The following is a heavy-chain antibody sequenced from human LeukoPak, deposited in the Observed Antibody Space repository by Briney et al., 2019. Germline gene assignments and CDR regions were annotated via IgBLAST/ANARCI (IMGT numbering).Heavy chain of an antibody. J-gene: IGHJ4*02. CDR1: GFTFSSYG. CDR3: ARDSGSSWYFDY. V-gene: IGHV3-30*03. CDR2: ISHDGSNQ. D-gene: IGHD6-13*01. Sequence: GGSPRLSCAASGFTFSSYGMHWVRQAPGKGLEWVAVISHDGSNQNYADSVKGRFTISRDNSKNTLYLQMNSLRAEDTAVYYCARDSGSSWYFDYWGQGTLVTVSS.